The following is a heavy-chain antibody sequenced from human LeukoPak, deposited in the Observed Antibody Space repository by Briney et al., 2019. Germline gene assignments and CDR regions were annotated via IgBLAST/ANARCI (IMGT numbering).Heavy chain of an antibody. Sequence: SETLSLTCAVYGGSFSGYYWSWIRQPPGKGLEWIGEINHSGSTNYNPSLKSRVTISVDTSKNQFSLKLSSVTAADTAVYYCARVNSSWHRRGWFDPWGQGTLVTVSS. CDR1: GGSFSGYY. J-gene: IGHJ5*02. V-gene: IGHV4-34*01. CDR2: INHSGST. CDR3: ARVNSSWHRRGWFDP. D-gene: IGHD6-13*01.